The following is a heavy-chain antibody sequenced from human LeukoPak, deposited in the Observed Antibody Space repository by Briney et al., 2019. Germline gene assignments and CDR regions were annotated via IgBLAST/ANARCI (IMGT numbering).Heavy chain of an antibody. Sequence: ASVKVSCKASGYTFTSYAMHWVRQAPGQRLEWMGWINAGNGNTKYSQKFQGRVTMTRDTSTSTVYMELSSLRSEDTAVYYCAREDDNETGTTKFDYWGQGTLVTVSS. J-gene: IGHJ4*02. CDR3: AREDDNETGTTKFDY. V-gene: IGHV1-3*01. CDR2: INAGNGNT. D-gene: IGHD1-7*01. CDR1: GYTFTSYA.